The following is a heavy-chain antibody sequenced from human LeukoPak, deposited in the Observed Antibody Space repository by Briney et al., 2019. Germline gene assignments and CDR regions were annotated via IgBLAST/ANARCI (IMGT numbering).Heavy chain of an antibody. CDR3: ARELIPIDAFDI. CDR2: ISYDGSNK. J-gene: IGHJ3*02. Sequence: GRSLRLSCAASGFTFSSYAMHWVRQAPGKGLEWVAVISYDGSNKYYADSVKGRFTISRDNSKNTLYLQMNSLRAEDTAVYYCARELIPIDAFDIWGQGTMVTVSS. V-gene: IGHV3-30*04. CDR1: GFTFSSYA.